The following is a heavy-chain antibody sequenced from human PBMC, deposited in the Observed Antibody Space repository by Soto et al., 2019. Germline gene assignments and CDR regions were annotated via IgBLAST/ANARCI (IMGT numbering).Heavy chain of an antibody. CDR1: GDTFSSYT. D-gene: IGHD3-10*01. Sequence: SVKVSCKASGDTFSSYTISWVRQAPGQGLEWMGRIIPILGIANYAQKFQGRVTITADTSTSTAYMELSSLRSEDTAVYYCARDVSCIGGDSDAFDIWGQGTTVTVSS. J-gene: IGHJ6*02. V-gene: IGHV1-69*04. CDR2: IIPILGIA. CDR3: ARDVSCIGGDSDAFDI.